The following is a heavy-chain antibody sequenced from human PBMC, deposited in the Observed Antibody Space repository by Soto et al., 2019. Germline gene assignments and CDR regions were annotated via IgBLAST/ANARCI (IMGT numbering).Heavy chain of an antibody. V-gene: IGHV3-7*03. D-gene: IGHD1-26*01. J-gene: IGHJ6*02. CDR1: GFTFRSYW. CDR2: INQDGSEK. Sequence: GGSLRLSCAPSGFTFRSYWVNWVRQAPGKGLQWVASINQDGSEKYYVDSVKGRFTISRDNAKNSLYLQMNSLRAEDTAVYYCKRVIVSHGMDVWGQGTTVTVSS. CDR3: KRVIVSHGMDV.